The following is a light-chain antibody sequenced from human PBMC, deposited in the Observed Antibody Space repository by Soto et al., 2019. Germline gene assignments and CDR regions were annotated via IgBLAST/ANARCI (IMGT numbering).Light chain of an antibody. V-gene: IGLV2-14*01. CDR2: EVT. Sequence: QSVLTQLASVSGSPGQSITISCTGTSSDIGNYNYVSWYQQHPGKAPKLIIYEVTNRPSGVSDRFSGSKSGNTASLTISGLQAEDEADYHCSSYIRSSSSWVFGGGTKLTVL. CDR1: SSDIGNYNY. J-gene: IGLJ3*02. CDR3: SSYIRSSSSWV.